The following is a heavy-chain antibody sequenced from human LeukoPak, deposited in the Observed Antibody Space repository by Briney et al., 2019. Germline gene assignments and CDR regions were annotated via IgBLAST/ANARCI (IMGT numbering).Heavy chain of an antibody. CDR2: ISYDGSHK. J-gene: IGHJ2*01. D-gene: IGHD2-15*01. Sequence: PGGSLRLSCAASGFTFSDYAMVWVRQAPGKGLEWVAIISYDGSHKFYAESVQGRFTMSRDNSNSTLYLQLSPLTTDDTAVYYCARGRGGRGWYFDLWGRGTLVTVSS. CDR1: GFTFSDYA. V-gene: IGHV3-30*04. CDR3: ARGRGGRGWYFDL.